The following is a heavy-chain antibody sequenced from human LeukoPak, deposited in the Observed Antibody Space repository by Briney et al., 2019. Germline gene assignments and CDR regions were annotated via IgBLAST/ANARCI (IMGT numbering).Heavy chain of an antibody. CDR1: GFTFGDYA. CDR3: TRAGYDILTGYYEDY. Sequence: TGGSLRLSCTASGFTFGDYAMSWFRQAPGKGLEWVGFIRSKAYGGTTEYAASVKGRFTISRDDSKSIAYLQMNSLKTEDTAVYYCTRAGYDILTGYYEDYWGQGTLVTVSS. D-gene: IGHD3-9*01. V-gene: IGHV3-49*03. J-gene: IGHJ4*02. CDR2: IRSKAYGGTT.